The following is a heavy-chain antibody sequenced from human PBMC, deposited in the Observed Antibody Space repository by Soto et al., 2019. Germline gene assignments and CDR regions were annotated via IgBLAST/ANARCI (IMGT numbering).Heavy chain of an antibody. J-gene: IGHJ4*02. V-gene: IGHV4-59*01. D-gene: IGHD5-12*01. CDR1: GDSISAYS. CDR3: AREGNLGRWLQPLDF. Sequence: PSETLSLTCTVSGDSISAYSWSWFRQPPGKGLEWIGNIHYNGNTKYNPSIKSRVSMSVDTSKIQFSLRLISVTAADTAKYFCAREGNLGRWLQPLDFWGQG. CDR2: IHYNGNT.